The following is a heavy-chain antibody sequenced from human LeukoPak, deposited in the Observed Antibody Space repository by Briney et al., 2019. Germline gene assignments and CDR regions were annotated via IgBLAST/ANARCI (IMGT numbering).Heavy chain of an antibody. Sequence: GGSLRLSCAASGFTFSSYAMSWVRQAPGKGLEWVSAISGSGGSTYYADSVKGRFTISRDNSKNTLYLQMNSLRAEDTAVYYCAKDLLNYYDSSGYYGTTNFHCWGQGTLVTVSS. CDR2: ISGSGGST. CDR1: GFTFSSYA. CDR3: AKDLLNYYDSSGYYGTTNFHC. V-gene: IGHV3-23*01. D-gene: IGHD3-22*01. J-gene: IGHJ4*02.